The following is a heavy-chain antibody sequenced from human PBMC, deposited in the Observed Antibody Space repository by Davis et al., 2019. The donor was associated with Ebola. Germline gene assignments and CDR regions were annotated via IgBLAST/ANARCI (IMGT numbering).Heavy chain of an antibody. J-gene: IGHJ4*02. V-gene: IGHV3-73*01. Sequence: GESLKISCAASGFTFSSYAMSWVRQAPGKGLEWVGRIRSKANSYATAYAASVKGRFTISRDDSKNTAYLQMNSLKTEDTAVYYCTRRGTDYWGQGTLVTVSS. D-gene: IGHD3-16*01. CDR2: IRSKANSYAT. CDR3: TRRGTDY. CDR1: GFTFSSYA.